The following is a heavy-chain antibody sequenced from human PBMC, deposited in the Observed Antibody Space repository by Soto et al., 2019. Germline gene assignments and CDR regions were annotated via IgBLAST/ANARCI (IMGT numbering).Heavy chain of an antibody. V-gene: IGHV1-3*01. Sequence: ASVKVSCKASGYTFTSYAMHWVRQAPGQMLEWMGWINAGNGNTKYSQKFQGRVTITRDTSASTAYMELSSLRSEDTAVYYCARQAVYCSGGSCYYYGMDVWGQGTTVTVSS. CDR3: ARQAVYCSGGSCYYYGMDV. CDR1: GYTFTSYA. CDR2: INAGNGNT. J-gene: IGHJ6*02. D-gene: IGHD2-15*01.